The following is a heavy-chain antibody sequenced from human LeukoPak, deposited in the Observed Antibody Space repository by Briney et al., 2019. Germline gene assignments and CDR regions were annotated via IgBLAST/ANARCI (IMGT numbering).Heavy chain of an antibody. CDR3: ARDYTSAEWLGFAFDV. CDR1: GGSISSSNW. Sequence: PSGTLSLTCAVSGGSISSSNWWSWVRQPPGKGLEWIGEIYHSGSTNYNPSLKSRVTISVDKSKNQFSLKLSSVTAADTAVYYCARDYTSAEWLGFAFDVWGQGTMISVSS. V-gene: IGHV4-4*02. D-gene: IGHD6-19*01. J-gene: IGHJ3*01. CDR2: IYHSGST.